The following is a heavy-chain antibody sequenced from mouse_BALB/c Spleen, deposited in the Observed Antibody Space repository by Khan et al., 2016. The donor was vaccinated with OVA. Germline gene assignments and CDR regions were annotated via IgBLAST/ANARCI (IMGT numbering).Heavy chain of an antibody. CDR2: ISTAGAYP. CDR1: GFTFSNFV. D-gene: IGHD1-1*01. J-gene: IGHJ3*01. V-gene: IGHV5-9-1*01. Sequence: EVELVESEGGLVKPGGSLKLSCAASGFTFSNFVMSWVSQTPEKSLEWVATISTAGAYPNYQDSLKGRFTFSRDNATNTLYLQMNSLRSEDTAMYYGRNGNYGWFADWGQGTLVTVSA. CDR3: RNGNYGWFAD.